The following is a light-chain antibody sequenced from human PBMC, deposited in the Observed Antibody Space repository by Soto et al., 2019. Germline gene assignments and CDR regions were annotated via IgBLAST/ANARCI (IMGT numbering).Light chain of an antibody. CDR1: QSIRTS. J-gene: IGKJ1*01. V-gene: IGKV1-5*03. Sequence: DIQMTQSPSTLSASVGDRVTITCRASQSIRTSLAWYQQKPGKAPKLLIYLASSLESGVPARFSGSGSATEFTLSISSLQPDDFATYYCQQYDSYSRTFGQGTKVDIK. CDR2: LAS. CDR3: QQYDSYSRT.